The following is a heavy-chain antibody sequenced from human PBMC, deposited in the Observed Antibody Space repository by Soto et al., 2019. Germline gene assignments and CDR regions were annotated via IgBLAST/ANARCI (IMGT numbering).Heavy chain of an antibody. V-gene: IGHV4-30-2*01. J-gene: IGHJ4*02. CDR2: IYHSGST. CDR3: ASEYYYGSGTDF. D-gene: IGHD3-10*01. CDR1: GGSISSGGYS. Sequence: TLSLTCAVSGGSISSGGYSWSWIRQPPGKGLEWIGYIYHSGSTYYNPSLKSRVTISVDRSKNQFSLKLSSVTAADTAVYYCASEYYYGSGTDFWGQGTLVTVSS.